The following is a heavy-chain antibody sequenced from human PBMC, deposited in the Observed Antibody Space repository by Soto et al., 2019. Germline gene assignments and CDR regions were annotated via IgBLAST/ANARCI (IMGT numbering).Heavy chain of an antibody. V-gene: IGHV1-69*13. Sequence: SVKVACKASGGTFSSYAISWGRQAPGQGLEWMGGIIPIFGTANYAQKFQGRVTITADESTSTAYMELSSLRSEDTAVYYCARGVAAAGSPVSWGQGTLVTVSS. CDR1: GGTFSSYA. J-gene: IGHJ5*02. D-gene: IGHD6-13*01. CDR2: IIPIFGTA. CDR3: ARGVAAAGSPVS.